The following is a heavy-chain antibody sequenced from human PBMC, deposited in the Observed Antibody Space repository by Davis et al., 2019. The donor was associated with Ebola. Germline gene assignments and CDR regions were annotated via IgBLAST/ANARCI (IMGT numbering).Heavy chain of an antibody. CDR3: ARGPWALTIFGPQNNYYFDY. D-gene: IGHD3-3*01. V-gene: IGHV4-34*01. CDR1: GGSFSGYY. CDR2: INHSGST. J-gene: IGHJ4*02. Sequence: MPSETLSLTCAVYGGSFSGYYWSWIRQPPGKGLEWIGEINHSGSTKYNPSLKSRITISVDTSKNQFSLKLSSVTAADTAVYYCARGPWALTIFGPQNNYYFDYWGQGTLVTVSS.